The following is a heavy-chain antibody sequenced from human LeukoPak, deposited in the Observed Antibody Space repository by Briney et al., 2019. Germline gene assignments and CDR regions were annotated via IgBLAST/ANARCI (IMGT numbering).Heavy chain of an antibody. CDR1: GFTFSTVG. CDR2: IRYDASNA. Sequence: GGSLRLSCAASGFTFSTVGTHWLRQAPGKGLEWVAFIRYDASNAFYAEYVKGRFTISRDNSKNTLYMQMNSLRVEDTAVYYCAKDWVPGSSWRQGTLVTVSS. J-gene: IGHJ5*02. D-gene: IGHD3-16*01. V-gene: IGHV3-30*02. CDR3: AKDWVPGSS.